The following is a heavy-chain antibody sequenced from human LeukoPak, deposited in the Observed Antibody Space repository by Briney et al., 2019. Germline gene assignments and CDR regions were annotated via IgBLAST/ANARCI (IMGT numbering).Heavy chain of an antibody. CDR3: TPG. J-gene: IGHJ4*02. V-gene: IGHV3-74*01. D-gene: IGHD3-10*01. CDR1: GFAFKNYW. CDR2: INTDGTIT. Sequence: GGSLRLSCAVSGFAFKNYWMHWVRQAPGKGLVWVSRINTDGTITYYADSVKGRFTISRGNAKNTLYLQMNSLRAEDTAVYYCTPGGGQGTLVTVSS.